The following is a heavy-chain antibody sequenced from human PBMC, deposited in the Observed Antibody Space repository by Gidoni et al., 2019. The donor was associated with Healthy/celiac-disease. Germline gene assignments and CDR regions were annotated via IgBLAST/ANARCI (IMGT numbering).Heavy chain of an antibody. CDR3: ARRHINMVRGVISYGMDV. J-gene: IGHJ6*02. Sequence: QLPLQESGPGLVKHSETLSLTCTVSGGSISSSSYYWGWISQPPGKGMEWIGSRYYSGRHYYNPSLKSRLTISVDTSKIQFSLKLSSVTAADTAVYYCARRHINMVRGVISYGMDVWGQGTTVTVSS. CDR1: GGSISSSSYY. D-gene: IGHD3-10*01. CDR2: RYYSGRH. V-gene: IGHV4-39*01.